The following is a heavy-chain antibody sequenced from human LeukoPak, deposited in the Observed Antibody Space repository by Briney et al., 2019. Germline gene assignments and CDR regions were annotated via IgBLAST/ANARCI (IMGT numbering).Heavy chain of an antibody. CDR3: ARDFAAYCSGGICYSPYFDY. V-gene: IGHV3-33*01. Sequence: GGSLRLSCAASGVTFSSYGMHWGRQGQGKGLEGVAVIWYDGSNKYYADSVKGRFTISRDNSKNKLYMQMNSLRAEDTAVYSCARDFAAYCSGGICYSPYFDYWGQGTLVTVSS. CDR2: IWYDGSNK. J-gene: IGHJ4*02. D-gene: IGHD2-15*01. CDR1: GVTFSSYG.